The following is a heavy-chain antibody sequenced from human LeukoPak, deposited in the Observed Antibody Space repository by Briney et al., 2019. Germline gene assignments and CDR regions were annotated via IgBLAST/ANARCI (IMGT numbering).Heavy chain of an antibody. CDR3: ASGWVFRYDRNYGMDV. Sequence: SVKVSCRASGGTFSSYAISWVRQAPGQGLEWMGGIIPIFGTANYAQKFQGRVTITADKSTSTPYMELSSLRSEDTAVYYCASGWVFRYDRNYGMDVWGKGTTVTVSS. CDR1: GGTFSSYA. V-gene: IGHV1-69*06. CDR2: IIPIFGTA. D-gene: IGHD3-3*01. J-gene: IGHJ6*04.